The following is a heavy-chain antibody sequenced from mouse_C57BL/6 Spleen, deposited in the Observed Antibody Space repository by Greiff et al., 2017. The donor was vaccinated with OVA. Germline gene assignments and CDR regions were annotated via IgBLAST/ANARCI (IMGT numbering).Heavy chain of an antibody. D-gene: IGHD2-1*01. CDR3: ARERIYYGNDYYAMDY. CDR2: INPNNGGT. J-gene: IGHJ4*01. V-gene: IGHV1-18*01. CDR1: GYTFTDYN. Sequence: EVQLQQSGPELVKPGASVKIPCKASGYTFTDYNMDWVKQSHGKSLEWIGDINPNNGGTIYNQKFKGKATLTVDKSSSTAYMELRSLTSEDTAVYYCARERIYYGNDYYAMDYWGQGTSVTVSS.